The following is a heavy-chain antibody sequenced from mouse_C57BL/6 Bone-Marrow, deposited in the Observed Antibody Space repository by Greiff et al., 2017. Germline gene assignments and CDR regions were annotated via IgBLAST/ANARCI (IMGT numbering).Heavy chain of an antibody. J-gene: IGHJ4*01. CDR2: IDPSDSYT. Sequence: QVQLQQPGAELVMPGASVKLSCKASGYTFTSYWMHWVKQRPGQGLEWIGEIDPSDSYTNYNQKFKGKSTLTVDKSSSTAYMQLSSLTSEDSAVYYCARESYGSYYAMDYWGQGTSVTVSS. V-gene: IGHV1-69*01. CDR3: ARESYGSYYAMDY. D-gene: IGHD2-1*01. CDR1: GYTFTSYW.